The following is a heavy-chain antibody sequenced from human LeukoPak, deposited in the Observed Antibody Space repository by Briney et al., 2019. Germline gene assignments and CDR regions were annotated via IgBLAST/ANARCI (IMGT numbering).Heavy chain of an antibody. D-gene: IGHD3-3*01. V-gene: IGHV1-18*01. J-gene: IGHJ4*02. CDR2: ISAYNGNT. Sequence: ASVKVSCKASGYTFTSYGISWVRQAPGQGLEWMGWISAYNGNTNYAQKLQGRVTMTTDTSTSTAYMELRSLRSDDTAVYYCARDLKADYDFWSGSFSYYFDYWGQGTPVTVSS. CDR1: GYTFTSYG. CDR3: ARDLKADYDFWSGSFSYYFDY.